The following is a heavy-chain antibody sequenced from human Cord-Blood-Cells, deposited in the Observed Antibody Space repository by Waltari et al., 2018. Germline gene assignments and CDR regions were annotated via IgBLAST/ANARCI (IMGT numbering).Heavy chain of an antibody. CDR2: YDGSNK. Sequence: YDGSNKYYADSVKGRFTISRDNSKNTLYLQMNSLRAEDTAVYYCAKDSPQYYDFWSGYLDYWGQGTLVTVSS. J-gene: IGHJ4*02. D-gene: IGHD3-3*01. V-gene: IGHV3-30*18. CDR3: AKDSPQYYDFWSGYLDY.